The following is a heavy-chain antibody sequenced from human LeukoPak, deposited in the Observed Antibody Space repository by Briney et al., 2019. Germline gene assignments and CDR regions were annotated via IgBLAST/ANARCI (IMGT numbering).Heavy chain of an antibody. CDR3: ARARFLEWRFKY. D-gene: IGHD3-3*01. V-gene: IGHV3-11*06. Sequence: GGSLRLSCAASGFNLSDYFLSWIRQAPGKGLEWVSYISGDARFTNYADSVKGRFTISRDSAQNSLYLQISSLRPEDTALYYCARARFLEWRFKYWGQGTLVTVSS. J-gene: IGHJ4*02. CDR1: GFNLSDYF. CDR2: ISGDARFT.